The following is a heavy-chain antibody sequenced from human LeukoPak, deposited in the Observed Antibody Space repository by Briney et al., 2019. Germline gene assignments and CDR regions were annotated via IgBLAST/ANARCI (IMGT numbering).Heavy chain of an antibody. J-gene: IGHJ4*02. CDR1: GFAFSSAN. V-gene: IGHV3-21*01. CDR2: ISSSPSYI. D-gene: IGHD3-10*01. Sequence: GGSLRLSCAASGFAFSSANMNWVRRAPGKGLEWVSSISSSPSYIYYADSVKGRFTVSRDNAKNSLYLQMSSLRAEDTAVYYCARGNLWFGELVYWGQGTLVTVSS. CDR3: ARGNLWFGELVY.